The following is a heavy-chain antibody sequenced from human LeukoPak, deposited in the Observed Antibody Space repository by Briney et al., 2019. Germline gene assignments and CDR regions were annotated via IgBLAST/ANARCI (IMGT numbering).Heavy chain of an antibody. CDR3: ARGLYSYSSSSSGGY. V-gene: IGHV5-51*01. Sequence: GESLKISCKGSGYNFISSWIGWVRQMPGKGLEWMGIIYPGDSETRYSPSFQGQVTISADKSTSTAYLQWSSLKASDTAMYYCARGLYSYSSSSSGGYWGQGTLVTVSS. J-gene: IGHJ4*02. CDR2: IYPGDSET. D-gene: IGHD6-6*01. CDR1: GYNFISSW.